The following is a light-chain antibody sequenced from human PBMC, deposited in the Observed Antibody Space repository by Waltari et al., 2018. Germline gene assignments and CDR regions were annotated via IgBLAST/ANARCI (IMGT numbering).Light chain of an antibody. CDR1: SLRTYY. J-gene: IGLJ2*01. CDR2: GKN. V-gene: IGLV3-19*01. CDR3: HSRDSSGDVV. Sequence: SSELTQDPAVSVALGQTVRITCQGDSLRTYYVSWFHQKPGQATALVIYGKNNRPSGIPDRFSASSSGSTASLTIIGDQAEDEADYYCHSRDSSGDVVIGGGTKLTVV.